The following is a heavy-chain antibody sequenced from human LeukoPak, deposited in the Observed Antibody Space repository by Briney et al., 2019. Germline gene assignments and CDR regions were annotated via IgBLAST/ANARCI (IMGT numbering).Heavy chain of an antibody. CDR2: IYYSGST. J-gene: IGHJ6*03. CDR1: GGSISSSSYY. Sequence: PSETLSLTCTVSGGSISSSSYYWGWIRQPPGKGLEWIGNIYYSGSTYYNPSLKSRVTISVDTSKNQFSLKLSSVTAADTAVYYCARDGSGSSWYDYYYYYYMDVWGKGTTVTVSS. CDR3: ARDGSGSSWYDYYYYYYMDV. D-gene: IGHD6-13*01. V-gene: IGHV4-39*07.